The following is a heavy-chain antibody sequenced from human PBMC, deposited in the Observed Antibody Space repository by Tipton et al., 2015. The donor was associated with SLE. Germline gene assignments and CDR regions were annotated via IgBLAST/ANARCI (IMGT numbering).Heavy chain of an antibody. CDR1: GYSISSGYY. CDR3: ARVQGIWGSYRYVFDY. CDR2: IYHSGST. V-gene: IGHV4-38-2*01. J-gene: IGHJ4*02. D-gene: IGHD3-16*02. Sequence: TLSLTCAVSGYSISSGYYWGWIRQPPGKGLEWIGSIYHSGSTYYNPSLKSRVTISVDTSKNQFSLKLSSVTAADTAVYYCARVQGIWGSYRYVFDYWGQGTLVTVSS.